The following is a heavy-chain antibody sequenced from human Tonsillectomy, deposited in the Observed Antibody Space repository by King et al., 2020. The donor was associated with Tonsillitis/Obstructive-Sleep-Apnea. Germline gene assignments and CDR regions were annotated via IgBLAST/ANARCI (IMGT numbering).Heavy chain of an antibody. CDR1: GFTFSSYG. V-gene: IGHV3-64*01. Sequence: VQLVESGGGLVQPGGSLRLSCAASGFTFSSYGMHLVRQAPGKGLEYVSAISGDGGGTSYANSVKGRFTISRDNSNNTLYLQMGSLRAEDMGVYYCARDQGLTIFGVVPYYYMDVWGKGTTVTVSS. CDR2: ISGDGGGT. J-gene: IGHJ6*03. CDR3: ARDQGLTIFGVVPYYYMDV. D-gene: IGHD3-3*01.